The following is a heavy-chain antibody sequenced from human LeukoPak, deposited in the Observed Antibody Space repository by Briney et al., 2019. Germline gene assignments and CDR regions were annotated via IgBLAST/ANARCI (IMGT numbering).Heavy chain of an antibody. V-gene: IGHV1-69*04. CDR1: GGTFSSYA. CDR2: IIPIPGIA. J-gene: IGHJ4*02. CDR3: ARDHGRDSSGDY. D-gene: IGHD6-19*01. Sequence: ASVKVSCKASGGTFSSYAISWVRQAPGQGLEWMGRIIPIPGIANYAQKFQGRVTMTTDTSTSTAYMELRSLRSDDTAVYYCARDHGRDSSGDYWGQGTLVTVSS.